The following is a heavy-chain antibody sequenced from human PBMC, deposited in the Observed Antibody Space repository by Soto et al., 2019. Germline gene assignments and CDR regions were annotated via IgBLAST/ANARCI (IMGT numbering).Heavy chain of an antibody. CDR2: ISAYNGNT. CDR1: GFTFTSYG. D-gene: IGHD3-22*01. J-gene: IGHJ3*02. CDR3: ARGGYYYDSSGLPDI. Sequence: VQLLESGGGLVQPGGSLRLSCAASGFTFTSYGISWVRQAPGQGLEWMGWISAYNGNTNYAQKLQGRVTMTTDTSTSTAYMELRSLRSDDTAVYYCARGGYYYDSSGLPDIWGQGTMVTVSS. V-gene: IGHV1-18*01.